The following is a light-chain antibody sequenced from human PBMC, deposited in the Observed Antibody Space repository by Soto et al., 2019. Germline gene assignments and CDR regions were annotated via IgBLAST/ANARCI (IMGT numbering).Light chain of an antibody. CDR1: QSLLHSNGYNY. CDR2: LGS. J-gene: IGKJ5*01. V-gene: IGKV2-28*01. Sequence: DIVMTPSPLSLPVPPGGPASISCRSSQSLLHSNGYNYLDWYLQKPGQSPQLLIYLGSNRASGVPDRFSGSGSGTEFTLKISRVEAEYVGVQYCKQARQTPNTVSQGTRLEIK. CDR3: KQARQTPNT.